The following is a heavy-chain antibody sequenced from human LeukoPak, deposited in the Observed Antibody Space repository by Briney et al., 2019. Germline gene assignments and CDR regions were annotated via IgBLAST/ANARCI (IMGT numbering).Heavy chain of an antibody. J-gene: IGHJ4*02. CDR1: GGSISSYY. V-gene: IGHV4-4*07. CDR2: IHTSGST. D-gene: IGHD2-2*01. CDR3: ARCGPSTTSCYDFDY. Sequence: PSETLSLTCTVSGGSISSYYWAWIRQPAGKGLEWIGRIHTSGSTDYSPFLKSRVTMSVDTSKNQFSLKLSSVTAADTAVYHCARCGPSTTSCYDFDYWGQGTLVTVSS.